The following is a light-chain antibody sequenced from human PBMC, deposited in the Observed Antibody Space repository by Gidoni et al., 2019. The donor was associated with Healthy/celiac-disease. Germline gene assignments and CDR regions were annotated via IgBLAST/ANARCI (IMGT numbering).Light chain of an antibody. CDR2: AAS. V-gene: IGKV1-39*01. CDR1: QSISSY. Sequence: IQMTQSPSSLSASVGDRVTITCRASQSISSYLNWYQQKPGKAPKLLIYAASSLQSGVPSRFSGSGSGTDFTLTISSLQPEDFATYYCQQSYSTPWXXXQGTKVEIK. CDR3: QQSYSTPWX. J-gene: IGKJ1*01.